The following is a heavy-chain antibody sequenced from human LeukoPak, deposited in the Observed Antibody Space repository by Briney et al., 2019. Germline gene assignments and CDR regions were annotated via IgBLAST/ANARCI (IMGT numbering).Heavy chain of an antibody. CDR1: GFTFSNYG. CDR2: IWFDGSNI. D-gene: IGHD4-17*01. Sequence: PGGSLRLSCVASGFTFSNYGMHWVRQAPGKGLEWVAIIWFDGSNIYYADSVKGRFTISRDNSKNALFLQMNSLRAEDTAVYYCAIEPGDYSFDYWGPGTLVTVSS. J-gene: IGHJ4*02. CDR3: AIEPGDYSFDY. V-gene: IGHV3-33*01.